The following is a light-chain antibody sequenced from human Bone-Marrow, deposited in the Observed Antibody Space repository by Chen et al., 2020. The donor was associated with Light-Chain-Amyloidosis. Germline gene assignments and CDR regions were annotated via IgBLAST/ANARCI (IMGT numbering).Light chain of an antibody. Sequence: SYVLTQPSSVSVSPGQTATIACGGNNIGSTSVHWYQQTPGQAPLLVVYDDSDRPSGIPERVSGSNSGNTATLTISRVEAGDEADYDCQVWERSSDRPVFGGGTKLTVL. J-gene: IGLJ3*02. CDR2: DDS. CDR3: QVWERSSDRPV. V-gene: IGLV3-21*02. CDR1: NIGSTS.